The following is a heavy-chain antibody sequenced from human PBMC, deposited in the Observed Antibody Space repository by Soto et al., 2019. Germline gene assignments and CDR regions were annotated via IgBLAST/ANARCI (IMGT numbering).Heavy chain of an antibody. Sequence: GASVKVSCKASGYTFTSYYMHWVRQAPGQGLEWMGIINPSGGSTSYAQKFQGRVAMTRDTSTSTVYMELSSLRSEDTAVYYCARDSTTVVTPPILDYWGQGTPVTVSS. CDR1: GYTFTSYY. CDR3: ARDSTTVVTPPILDY. D-gene: IGHD4-17*01. J-gene: IGHJ4*02. CDR2: INPSGGST. V-gene: IGHV1-46*01.